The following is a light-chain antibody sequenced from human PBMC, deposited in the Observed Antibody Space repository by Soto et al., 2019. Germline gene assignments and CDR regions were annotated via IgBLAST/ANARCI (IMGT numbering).Light chain of an antibody. CDR1: QDIGSY. Sequence: ALPMTPSPSPLSAPKGDRGSIPFPATQDIGSYLAWYQQIPGKAQKLLIYDAYTLQSGVQSRFRGSGSGTDFTLTISYLQSEDFGTYYCKQFYNYPRTFGQGTKVDIK. CDR2: DAY. CDR3: KQFYNYPRT. J-gene: IGKJ1*01. V-gene: IGKV1-8*01.